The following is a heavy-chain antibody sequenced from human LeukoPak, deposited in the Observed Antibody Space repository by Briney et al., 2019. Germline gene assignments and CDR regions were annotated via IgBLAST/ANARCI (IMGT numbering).Heavy chain of an antibody. V-gene: IGHV1-69*13. Sequence: EASVKVSCKASGYTFTSYGISWVRQAPGQGLEWMGGIIPIFGTANYAQKFQGRVTITADEPTSTAYMELRSLRSDDTAVYYCASVSYYDILTGYSDKGFGFDYWSQGTLVTVSS. CDR1: GYTFTSYG. CDR3: ASVSYYDILTGYSDKGFGFDY. CDR2: IIPIFGTA. D-gene: IGHD3-9*01. J-gene: IGHJ4*02.